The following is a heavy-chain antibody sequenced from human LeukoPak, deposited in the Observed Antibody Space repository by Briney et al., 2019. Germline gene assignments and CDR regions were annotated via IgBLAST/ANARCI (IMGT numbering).Heavy chain of an antibody. Sequence: PGRSLRLSCAASGFTFSSYAMHWVRQAPGKGLEWVAVISYDGSNKYYADSVKGRFTISRDNSKNTLYLQMNSLRAEDTAVYYCARGDSGYGGGHFDYWGQGTLVTVSS. D-gene: IGHD5-12*01. J-gene: IGHJ4*02. V-gene: IGHV3-30-3*01. CDR3: ARGDSGYGGGHFDY. CDR2: ISYDGSNK. CDR1: GFTFSSYA.